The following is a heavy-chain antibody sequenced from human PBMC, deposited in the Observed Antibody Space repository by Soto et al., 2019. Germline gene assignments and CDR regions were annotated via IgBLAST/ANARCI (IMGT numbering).Heavy chain of an antibody. J-gene: IGHJ3*02. CDR1: GFSFSWAG. CDR3: ARGLNKAAGGAFDI. Sequence: QVQLVQSGGGAVLPGNSLRLSCEASGFSFSWAGMHWLRQTPGKGLEWVAAVSGDARDTLYADSVKGRFTISRDNPKSRLFSQMHSLGAEDAAVYYCARGLNKAAGGAFDIWGQGALVTVSS. D-gene: IGHD3-16*01. CDR2: VSGDARDT. V-gene: IGHV3-30*19.